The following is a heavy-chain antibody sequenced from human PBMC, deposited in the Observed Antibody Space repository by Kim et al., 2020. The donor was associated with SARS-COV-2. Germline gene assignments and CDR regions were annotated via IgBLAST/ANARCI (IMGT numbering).Heavy chain of an antibody. CDR3: ARDRGFGKYDILTGYLDY. D-gene: IGHD3-9*01. CDR2: ISYDGSNK. Sequence: GGSLRLSCAASGFTFSSYAMHWVRQAPGKGLEWVAVISYDGSNKYYADSVKGRFTISRDNSKNTLYLQMNSLRAEDTAVYYCARDRGFGKYDILTGYLDYWGQGTLVTVSS. CDR1: GFTFSSYA. V-gene: IGHV3-30*04. J-gene: IGHJ4*02.